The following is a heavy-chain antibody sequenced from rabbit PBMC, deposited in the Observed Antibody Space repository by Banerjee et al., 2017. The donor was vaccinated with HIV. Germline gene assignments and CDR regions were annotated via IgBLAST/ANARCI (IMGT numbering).Heavy chain of an antibody. J-gene: IGHJ4*01. Sequence: QLVESGGSLVTLGGSLKLSCKASGIDFSNYGISWVRQAPGKGLEWIAYIYPDYGSTRYASWVNGRFTISLDNAQNTVFLQLNSLTAADTATYFCVRYAGSDGYSRYFVLWGQGTLVTVS. D-gene: IGHD4-2*01. V-gene: IGHV1S7*01. CDR2: IYPDYGST. CDR3: VRYAGSDGYSRYFVL. CDR1: GIDFSNYG.